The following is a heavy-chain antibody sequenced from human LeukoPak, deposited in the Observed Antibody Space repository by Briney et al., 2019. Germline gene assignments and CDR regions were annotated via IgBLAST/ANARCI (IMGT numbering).Heavy chain of an antibody. Sequence: PGRSLRLSCAASGFTFSSYAMHWVRQAPGRGLEWVAVISYDGSNKYYADSVEGRFTISRDNSKNTLYLQMNSLRAEDTAVYYCARDSNFWSETYMDVWGTGTTVTVSS. V-gene: IGHV3-30*01. CDR1: GFTFSSYA. CDR3: ARDSNFWSETYMDV. J-gene: IGHJ6*03. CDR2: ISYDGSNK. D-gene: IGHD3-3*01.